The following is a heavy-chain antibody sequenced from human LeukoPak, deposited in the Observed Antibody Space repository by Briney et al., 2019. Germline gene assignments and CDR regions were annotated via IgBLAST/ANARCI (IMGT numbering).Heavy chain of an antibody. Sequence: GGSLRLSCAASGFTFSSYAMHWVRQAPGKGLEWVAVISYDGSNKYYADSVKGRFTISRDNSKNTLYLQMNSLRAEDTAVYYCARDLKLYGSGDLDYWDQGTLVTVSS. V-gene: IGHV3-30*04. CDR2: ISYDGSNK. D-gene: IGHD3-10*01. CDR1: GFTFSSYA. J-gene: IGHJ4*02. CDR3: ARDLKLYGSGDLDY.